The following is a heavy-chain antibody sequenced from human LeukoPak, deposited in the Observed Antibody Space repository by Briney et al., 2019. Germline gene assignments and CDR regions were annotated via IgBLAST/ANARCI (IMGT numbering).Heavy chain of an antibody. CDR2: INPSGGST. Sequence: GASVKVSCKASGYTFTSYYMHWVRQAPGQGLEWMGIINPSGGSTSYAQKFQGRVTMTRDTSTSTVYMELSSLRSEDTAVYYCVIIPLIFGVAADNYYYGMDVWGQGTTVTVSS. J-gene: IGHJ6*02. CDR3: VIIPLIFGVAADNYYYGMDV. D-gene: IGHD3-3*01. CDR1: GYTFTSYY. V-gene: IGHV1-46*01.